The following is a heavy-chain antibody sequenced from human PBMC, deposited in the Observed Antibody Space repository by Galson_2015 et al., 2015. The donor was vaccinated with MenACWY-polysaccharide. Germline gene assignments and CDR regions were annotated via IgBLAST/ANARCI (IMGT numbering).Heavy chain of an antibody. Sequence: SLRLSCAASGFTFSSYAMSWVRQAPGKGLEWVSAISGSGGSTYYADSVKGRFTISRDNSKNTLYLQMNSLRAEDTAVHYCAKFSYYYDSSGYYYDYWGQGTLVTVSS. D-gene: IGHD3-22*01. V-gene: IGHV3-23*01. J-gene: IGHJ4*02. CDR3: AKFSYYYDSSGYYYDY. CDR2: ISGSGGST. CDR1: GFTFSSYA.